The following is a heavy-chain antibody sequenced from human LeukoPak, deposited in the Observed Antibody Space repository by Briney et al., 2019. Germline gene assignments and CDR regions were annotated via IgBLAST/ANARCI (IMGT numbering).Heavy chain of an antibody. CDR2: ISYDGSNK. Sequence: GGSLRLSCAASGFTFSSYAMHWVRQAPGKGLEWVAVISYDGSNKYYADSVKGRFTISRDNSKNTLYLQMNSLRAEDTAVYYCARDIHVLLWFGDLGYWGQGTLVTVSS. CDR1: GFTFSSYA. J-gene: IGHJ4*02. D-gene: IGHD3-10*01. V-gene: IGHV3-30-3*01. CDR3: ARDIHVLLWFGDLGY.